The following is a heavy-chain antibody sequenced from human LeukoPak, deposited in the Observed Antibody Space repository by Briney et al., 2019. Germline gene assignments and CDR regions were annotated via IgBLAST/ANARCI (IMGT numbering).Heavy chain of an antibody. J-gene: IGHJ4*02. Sequence: GGSLICSCSAAGVTVSSNSMCLFRQSPGHGLDWVSVIYSGGSTYYADSVKGRFTISRDNSKNTLYLQMNSLRAEDTAVYYCASLYSGSYYGDYWGQGTLVTVSS. CDR3: ASLYSGSYYGDY. CDR1: GVTVSSNS. CDR2: IYSGGST. V-gene: IGHV3-53*01. D-gene: IGHD1-26*01.